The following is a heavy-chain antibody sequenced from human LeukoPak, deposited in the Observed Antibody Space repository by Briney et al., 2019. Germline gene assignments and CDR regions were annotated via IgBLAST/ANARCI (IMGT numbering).Heavy chain of an antibody. CDR2: INPNSGGT. Sequence: ASVKVSCKASGYTFTGYYMHWVRQAPGQGLEWMGWINPNSGGTNYAQKFQGRVTMTRDTSISTAYMELSRLRSDDTAVYYCARWSYGFMGMDVWGQGTTVTVSS. CDR1: GYTFTGYY. D-gene: IGHD3-3*01. CDR3: ARWSYGFMGMDV. V-gene: IGHV1-2*02. J-gene: IGHJ6*02.